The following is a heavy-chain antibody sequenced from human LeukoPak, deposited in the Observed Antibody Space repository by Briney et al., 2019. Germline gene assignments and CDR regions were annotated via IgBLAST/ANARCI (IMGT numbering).Heavy chain of an antibody. D-gene: IGHD3-22*01. CDR2: MNPNSGNT. CDR1: GYTFTSYD. J-gene: IGHJ3*02. V-gene: IGHV1-8*01. CDR3: GRAAYYDSSGYPYAFDI. Sequence: ASVKVSCKASGYTFTSYDINWVRQATGQGLAWMGWMNPNSGNTGYAQKFQGRVTMTRNTSISTAYMELSSLRSEDTAVYYCGRAAYYDSSGYPYAFDIWGQGTMVTVSS.